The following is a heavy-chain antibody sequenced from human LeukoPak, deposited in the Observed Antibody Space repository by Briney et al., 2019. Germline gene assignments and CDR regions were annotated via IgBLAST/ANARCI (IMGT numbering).Heavy chain of an antibody. CDR3: ATPGRAFDI. CDR2: ISSNGGSK. J-gene: IGHJ3*02. CDR1: GFTFSSYA. Sequence: GGSLRLSCAASGFTFSSYAMLWVRQAPGKGLEYVSAISSNGGSKYYANSVKGRFTISRDNSKNTLYLQMGSLRAEDTAVYYCATPGRAFDIWGQGTMVTVSS. V-gene: IGHV3-64*01.